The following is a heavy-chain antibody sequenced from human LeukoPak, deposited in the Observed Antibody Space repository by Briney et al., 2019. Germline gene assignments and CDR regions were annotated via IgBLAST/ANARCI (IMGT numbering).Heavy chain of an antibody. CDR1: GFTFSSHA. D-gene: IGHD5-24*01. CDR3: AKEWRWLQSGNYFDY. CDR2: ISGSGGST. J-gene: IGHJ4*02. Sequence: GGSLRLSCAASGFTFSSHAMSWVRQAPGKGLEWVSAISGSGGSTYYADSVKGRFTISRDNSKNTLYLQMNSLRAENTAVYYCAKEWRWLQSGNYFDYWGQGTLVTVSS. V-gene: IGHV3-23*01.